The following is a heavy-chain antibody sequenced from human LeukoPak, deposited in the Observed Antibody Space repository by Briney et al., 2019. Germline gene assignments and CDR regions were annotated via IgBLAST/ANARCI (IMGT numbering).Heavy chain of an antibody. CDR1: GFNFTNYN. CDR2: ISSSSSYI. J-gene: IGHJ5*01. CDR3: ARYTSGWFDY. V-gene: IGHV3-21*01. Sequence: PGGSLRLSCAASGFNFTNYNMNWVRQAQGEGLEWVSSISSSSSYIYDADSVKGRFTISRDNAKNSLYLQMNSLRAEDTAVYYCARYTSGWFDYWGQGTLVTVSS. D-gene: IGHD6-19*01.